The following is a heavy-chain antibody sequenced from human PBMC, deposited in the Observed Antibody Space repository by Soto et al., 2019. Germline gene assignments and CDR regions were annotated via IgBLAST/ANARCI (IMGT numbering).Heavy chain of an antibody. V-gene: IGHV4-59*01. J-gene: IGHJ4*02. CDR3: ASGGSCYSRYCYFDY. CDR1: GGSISSYY. Sequence: SETLSLTCTVSGGSISSYYWSWVRQPPGKGLEWIGYIYYSGSTNYNPSLKSRVTISVDTSKNQFSLKLSSVTAADTAVYYCASGGSCYSRYCYFDYWGQGTLVTVSS. CDR2: IYYSGST. D-gene: IGHD2-15*01.